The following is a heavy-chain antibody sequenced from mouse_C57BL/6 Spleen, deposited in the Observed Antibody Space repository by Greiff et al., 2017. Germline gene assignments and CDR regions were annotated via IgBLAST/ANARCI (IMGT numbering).Heavy chain of an antibody. CDR1: GYTFTEYT. Sequence: VQLQQPGAALVHPGASVKLSCKASGYTFTEYTIHWVKQRSGQGLEWIGWFYPGSGSIKYNEKFKDKATLTADKSSSTVYMELSRLTSEDSAVDFCARHSYDYDDESVDYWGQGTTLTVSS. J-gene: IGHJ2*01. CDR3: ARHSYDYDDESVDY. CDR2: FYPGSGSI. D-gene: IGHD2-4*01. V-gene: IGHV1-62-2*01.